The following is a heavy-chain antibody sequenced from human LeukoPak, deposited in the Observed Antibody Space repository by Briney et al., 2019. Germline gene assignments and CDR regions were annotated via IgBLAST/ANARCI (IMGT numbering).Heavy chain of an antibody. CDR3: ARDPEIFGVVSNGFDY. Sequence: GASVKVSCKASGYTFTSYGISWVRQAPGEGLEWMGRISAYNGNTNYAQKLQGRVTMTTDTSTSTAYMELRSLRSDDTAVYYCARDPEIFGVVSNGFDYWGQGTLVTVSS. V-gene: IGHV1-18*01. D-gene: IGHD3-3*01. J-gene: IGHJ4*02. CDR2: ISAYNGNT. CDR1: GYTFTSYG.